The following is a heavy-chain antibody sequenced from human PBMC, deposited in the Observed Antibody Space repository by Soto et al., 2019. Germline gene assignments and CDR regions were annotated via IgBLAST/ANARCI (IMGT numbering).Heavy chain of an antibody. D-gene: IGHD2-2*02. CDR3: AKDVAECIYTSRNAFDI. J-gene: IGHJ3*02. Sequence: EVQLLESGGGLVQPGGSLRLSCAASGFTFSSYAMSWVRQAPGKGLEWVSAISGSGGSTYYADSVKGRFTISRDNSKNTLYLQMNSLRAEDTAVYYCAKDVAECIYTSRNAFDIWGQGTMVTVSS. CDR1: GFTFSSYA. CDR2: ISGSGGST. V-gene: IGHV3-23*01.